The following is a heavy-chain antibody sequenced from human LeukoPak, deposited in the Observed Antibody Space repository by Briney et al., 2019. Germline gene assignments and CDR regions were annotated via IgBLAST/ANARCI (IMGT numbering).Heavy chain of an antibody. V-gene: IGHV1-2*02. CDR2: INPNTGDT. D-gene: IGHD5-18*01. Sequence: ASVKVSCKASGYTFTAYYMHWVRQAPGQGLEWMGWINPNTGDTNYAQNFQGRVTMNRDTSISTAYMELSSLRSDDTAVYYCARSADGYPCGHFDFWGQGTLVTVSS. CDR3: ARSADGYPCGHFDF. CDR1: GYTFTAYY. J-gene: IGHJ4*02.